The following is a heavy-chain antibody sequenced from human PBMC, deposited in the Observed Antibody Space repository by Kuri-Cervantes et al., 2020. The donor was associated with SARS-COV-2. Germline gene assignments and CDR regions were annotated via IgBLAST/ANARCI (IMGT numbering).Heavy chain of an antibody. CDR3: ARETYYYDSSGYYYLYGMDV. Sequence: GSLRLSCTVSGGSISSYYWSWIRQPPGKGLEWIGYNYYSGSTNYNSSLKSRVTISVDASKNQFSLKLSSVTAADTAVYYCARETYYYDSSGYYYLYGMDVWGQGTTVTVSS. CDR1: GGSISSYY. J-gene: IGHJ6*02. V-gene: IGHV4-59*01. CDR2: NYYSGST. D-gene: IGHD3-22*01.